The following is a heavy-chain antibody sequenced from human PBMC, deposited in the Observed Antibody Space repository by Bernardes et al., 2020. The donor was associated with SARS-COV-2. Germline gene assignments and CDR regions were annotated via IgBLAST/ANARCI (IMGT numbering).Heavy chain of an antibody. D-gene: IGHD1-26*01. CDR1: GYTFTGYY. J-gene: IGHJ6*02. CDR3: ASTLQGPSQKWESSTYYYGMDV. V-gene: IGHV1-2*04. CDR2: INPNSGGT. Sequence: ASVKVSCKASGYTFTGYYMHWVRQAPGQGLEWMGWINPNSGGTNYAQKFQGWVTMTRDTSISTAYMELSRLRAEDTAVYYCASTLQGPSQKWESSTYYYGMDVWGQGTTVTVSS.